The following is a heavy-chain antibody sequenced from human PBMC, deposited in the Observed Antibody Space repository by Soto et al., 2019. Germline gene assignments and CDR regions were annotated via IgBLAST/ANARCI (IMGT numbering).Heavy chain of an antibody. CDR1: GGSISYYY. V-gene: IGHV4-59*01. Sequence: SETLSLTCTVSGGSISYYYCGWIRQPPWKGLEWIGSIYYSGNTHYNPSLKSRVTISVDTSMNQFSLNLDSVTAVDSAVYYCVRGGYVHAFDYWGQGALVTVSS. CDR2: IYYSGNT. J-gene: IGHJ4*02. CDR3: VRGGYVHAFDY. D-gene: IGHD5-12*01.